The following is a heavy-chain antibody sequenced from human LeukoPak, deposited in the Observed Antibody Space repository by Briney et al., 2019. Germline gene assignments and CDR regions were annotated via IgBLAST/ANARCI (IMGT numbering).Heavy chain of an antibody. CDR2: IRYDGSNK. CDR3: AKDYCSSTSCYFDP. D-gene: IGHD2-2*01. J-gene: IGHJ5*02. V-gene: IGHV3-30*02. Sequence: GGSLRLSCAASGFTFSSYGMHWVRQAPGKGLEWVAFIRYDGSNKYYADSVKGRFTISRDNSKNTLYLQMNSLRAEDTAVYYCAKDYCSSTSCYFDPWGQGTLVTVSP. CDR1: GFTFSSYG.